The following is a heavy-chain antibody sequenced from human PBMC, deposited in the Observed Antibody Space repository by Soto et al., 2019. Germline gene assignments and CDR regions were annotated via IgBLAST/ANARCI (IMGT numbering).Heavy chain of an antibody. D-gene: IGHD6-6*01. CDR3: AKDRPIEYSSCLDAFDI. CDR2: ISGSGGST. J-gene: IGHJ3*02. V-gene: IGHV3-23*01. Sequence: GGSLRLSCAASGFTFSSYAMSWVRQAPGKGLEWVSAISGSGGSTYYADSVKGRFTISRDNSKNTLYLQMNSLRAEDTAVYYCAKDRPIEYSSCLDAFDIWGQGTMVTVSS. CDR1: GFTFSSYA.